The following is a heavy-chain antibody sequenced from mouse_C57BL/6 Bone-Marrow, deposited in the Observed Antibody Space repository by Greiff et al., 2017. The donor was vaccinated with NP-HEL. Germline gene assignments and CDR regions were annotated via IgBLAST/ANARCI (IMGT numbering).Heavy chain of an antibody. CDR2: IHPNSGST. J-gene: IGHJ3*01. CDR3: AMEGDYGSSYPVFAY. D-gene: IGHD1-1*01. Sequence: QVQLQQPGAELVKPGASVKLSCKASGYTFTSYWMHWVKQRPGQGLEWIGMIHPNSGSTNYNEKFKSKATLTVDKSSSTAYMQLSSLTSEDAAVYYCAMEGDYGSSYPVFAYWGQGTLVTVSA. V-gene: IGHV1-64*01. CDR1: GYTFTSYW.